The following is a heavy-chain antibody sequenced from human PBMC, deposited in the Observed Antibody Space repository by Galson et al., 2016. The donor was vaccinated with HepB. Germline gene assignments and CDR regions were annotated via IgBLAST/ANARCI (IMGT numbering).Heavy chain of an antibody. CDR3: AREGDDYGDYVSGDYYGMDV. CDR1: GFTFSSYA. J-gene: IGHJ6*02. Sequence: SLRLSCAASGFTFSSYAMHWVRQAPGKGLEWVAVISYDGSNKYYADSVKGRFTISRDNSKNTLYLQMNGLRAEDTAVYYCAREGDDYGDYVSGDYYGMDVWGQGTTVTVPS. V-gene: IGHV3-30-3*01. D-gene: IGHD4-17*01. CDR2: ISYDGSNK.